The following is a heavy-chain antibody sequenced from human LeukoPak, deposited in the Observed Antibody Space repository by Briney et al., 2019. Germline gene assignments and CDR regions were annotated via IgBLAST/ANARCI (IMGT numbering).Heavy chain of an antibody. CDR3: AKDNTYFDS. Sequence: GRSLRLSCAASGFTFDDYVMHWVRQAPGKGLEWVSGISWNSRSVGYADSVKGRFTISRDNAKNSLYLQMNSLRAEDTAFYYCAKDNTYFDSWGQGTLVTVSS. CDR2: ISWNSRSV. V-gene: IGHV3-9*01. CDR1: GFTFDDYV. J-gene: IGHJ4*02.